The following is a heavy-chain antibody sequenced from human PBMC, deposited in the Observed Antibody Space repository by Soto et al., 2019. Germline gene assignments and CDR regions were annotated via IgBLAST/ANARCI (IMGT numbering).Heavy chain of an antibody. D-gene: IGHD6-13*01. J-gene: IGHJ4*02. CDR2: IDTSGSST. CDR3: AKDSWYFDL. Sequence: GESLKISCEASGFIFTNFWMHWARQVPGKGLVWVSRIDTSGSSTSYADSVKGRFTISRDNAKNTVSLQMNSLRAEDMGVYYCAKDSWYFDLWSQGSLVTVSS. V-gene: IGHV3-74*01. CDR1: GFIFTNFW.